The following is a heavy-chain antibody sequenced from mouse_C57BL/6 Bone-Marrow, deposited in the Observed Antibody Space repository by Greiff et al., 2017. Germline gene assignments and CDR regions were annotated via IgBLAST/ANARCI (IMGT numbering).Heavy chain of an antibody. J-gene: IGHJ4*01. CDR3: TAYSSYAMDY. D-gene: IGHD2-5*01. CDR2: IRLKSENYAT. V-gene: IGHV6-3*01. Sequence: DVQLQESGGGLVQPGGSMKLSCVASGFTFSNYWMNWVRQSPAKGLEWVAQIRLKSENYATHYPVSVKGRFTISTDDSKSSVYLKMNNLEAEDTGIYYCTAYSSYAMDYWGKGASVTVSS. CDR1: GFTFSNYW.